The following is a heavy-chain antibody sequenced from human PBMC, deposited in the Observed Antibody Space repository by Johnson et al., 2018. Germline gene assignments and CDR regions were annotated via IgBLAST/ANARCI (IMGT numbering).Heavy chain of an antibody. Sequence: VQLVETGGGVVQPGRSLRLSCAASGFTFSSYAMHWVRQAPGKGLEWVAVISYAGSNKYYADSVKGRFTISRDNAKNSLYRQMNSLRAEDTAVYYCARGSGSSGWYGYFQHWGQGTLVTVSS. CDR2: ISYAGSNK. J-gene: IGHJ1*01. CDR3: ARGSGSSGWYGYFQH. D-gene: IGHD6-19*01. CDR1: GFTFSSYA. V-gene: IGHV3-30-3*01.